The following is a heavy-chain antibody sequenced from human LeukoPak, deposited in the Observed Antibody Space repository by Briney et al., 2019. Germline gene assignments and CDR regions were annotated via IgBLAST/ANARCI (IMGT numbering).Heavy chain of an antibody. CDR1: SGSISSYY. CDR3: ARVGKGSGNFDY. CDR2: IYTSGST. Sequence: SETLSLTRTVSSGSISSYYWSWIRQPAGKGLEWIGRIYTSGSTNYNPSLKSRVTMSVDTSKNQFSLKLSSVTAADTAVYYCARVGKGSGNFDYWGQGTLVTVSS. V-gene: IGHV4-4*07. J-gene: IGHJ4*02. D-gene: IGHD2-15*01.